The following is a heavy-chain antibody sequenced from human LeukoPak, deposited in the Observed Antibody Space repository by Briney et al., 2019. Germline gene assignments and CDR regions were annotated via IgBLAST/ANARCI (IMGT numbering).Heavy chain of an antibody. V-gene: IGHV4-38-2*02. Sequence: PSETLSLTCTVSGYSISSGYYWGWIRQPPGKGLEWIGNIYYSESTYYNPSLKSRVTISVDTSKNQFSLKLSSVTAADTAVYYCVSAGATVYFDYWGQGTLVTVSS. J-gene: IGHJ4*02. CDR3: VSAGATVYFDY. CDR1: GYSISSGYY. D-gene: IGHD1-26*01. CDR2: IYYSEST.